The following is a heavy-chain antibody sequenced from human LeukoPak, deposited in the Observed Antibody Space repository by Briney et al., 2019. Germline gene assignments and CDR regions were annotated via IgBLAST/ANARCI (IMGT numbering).Heavy chain of an antibody. D-gene: IGHD6-19*01. V-gene: IGHV3-74*01. J-gene: IGHJ4*02. Sequence: WGSLRLSCAGSGFTLRSYWLHWVRHVPGKGLVWVSRINGDGSNSNYADSVKGRFTISRDNAKNTLYLQMNSLRAEDTALYYCARSSGRAVAEFDYWGQGTLVTVSS. CDR3: ARSSGRAVAEFDY. CDR1: GFTLRSYW. CDR2: INGDGSNS.